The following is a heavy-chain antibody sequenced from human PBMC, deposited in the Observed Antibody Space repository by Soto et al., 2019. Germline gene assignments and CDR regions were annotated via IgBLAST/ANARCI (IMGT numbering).Heavy chain of an antibody. CDR3: ARAGGNFDP. J-gene: IGHJ5*02. CDR1: GGSISGHY. V-gene: IGHV4-59*11. CDR2: IFYSGGT. Sequence: PSETLSLTCTVSGGSISGHYWGWIGQPPGKALEWIGRIFYSGGTNYNPSLEGRVTMSVDTSKSQFSLKLSSMTAADTAVYYCARAGGNFDPWGQGTLVTVSS.